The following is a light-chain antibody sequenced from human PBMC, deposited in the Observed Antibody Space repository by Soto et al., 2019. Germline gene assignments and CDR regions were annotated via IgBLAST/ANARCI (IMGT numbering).Light chain of an antibody. J-gene: IGKJ4*01. CDR1: HNFSNY. CDR3: QQRSTWPPFT. V-gene: IGKV3-11*01. CDR2: DAS. Sequence: EIVLTQSPATLSLSPGERATLSCTASHNFSNYLAWYQQKPGQTPRLLIYDASIRATGIPARFSGGGSGTDFTLTISRLEPEDFAVYCCQQRSTWPPFTFGGGTKVEIK.